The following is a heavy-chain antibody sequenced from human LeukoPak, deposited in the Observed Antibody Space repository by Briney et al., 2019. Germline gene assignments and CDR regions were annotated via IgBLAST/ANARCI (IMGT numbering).Heavy chain of an antibody. D-gene: IGHD1-20*01. CDR2: ISAYNGNT. CDR3: ARDRITGTTRGLGMLGY. Sequence: ASVKVSCKASGYTFTSYGISWVRQAPGHGLEWMGWISAYNGNTNYAQKLQGRVTMTTDTSTSTAYMELRSLRSDDTAVYYCARDRITGTTRGLGMLGYWGQGTLVTVSS. J-gene: IGHJ4*02. CDR1: GYTFTSYG. V-gene: IGHV1-18*01.